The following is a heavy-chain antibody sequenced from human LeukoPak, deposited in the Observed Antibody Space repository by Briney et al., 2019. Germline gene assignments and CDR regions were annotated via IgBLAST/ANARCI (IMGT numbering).Heavy chain of an antibody. CDR3: ATDRSNSFF. Sequence: ASVKVSCKAPDDIFSRYGSSWIRQAPGRGLEWMGWINTEKDRTNYAQKFQGRVTMTAETSTSTAYMDLTSLTFDDTAVYYCATDRSNSFFWGQGTLVTVSS. V-gene: IGHV1-18*01. CDR1: DDIFSRYG. J-gene: IGHJ4*02. D-gene: IGHD2-15*01. CDR2: INTEKDRT.